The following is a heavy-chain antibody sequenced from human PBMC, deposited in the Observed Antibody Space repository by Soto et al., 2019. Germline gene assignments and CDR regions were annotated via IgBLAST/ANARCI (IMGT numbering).Heavy chain of an antibody. V-gene: IGHV3-33*05. CDR1: GFTFSNYG. CDR3: ARDDDRPDNGLDM. Sequence: VQLVESGGGVVQPGRSLRLSCAASGFTFSNYGMHWVRQAPGKGLEWLAVIINDGSDEKYGDSVKGRVTISRDNSKNTLYLHINSLRVEDTAVYYCARDDDRPDNGLDMWGQGTVVTVSS. D-gene: IGHD2-8*01. J-gene: IGHJ3*02. CDR2: IINDGSDE.